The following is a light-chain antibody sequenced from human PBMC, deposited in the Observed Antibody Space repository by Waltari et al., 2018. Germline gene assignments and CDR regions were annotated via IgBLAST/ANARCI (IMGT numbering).Light chain of an antibody. J-gene: IGLJ3*02. CDR1: SSNIGNNY. V-gene: IGLV1-51*01. Sequence: QSVLTQPPSVSAAPGQKVTISCSGSSSNIGNNYVSWYQQIPGAAPKLLIYDNNKRPSGFPDRFSGSKSGTSATLGITGLQTGDEADYYCGTWDSSLNALVFGGGTKLTVL. CDR3: GTWDSSLNALV. CDR2: DNN.